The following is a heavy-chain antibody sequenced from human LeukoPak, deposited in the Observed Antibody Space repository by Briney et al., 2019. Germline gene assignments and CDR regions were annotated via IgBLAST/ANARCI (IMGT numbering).Heavy chain of an antibody. Sequence: GRALRLSCAASGFTFSSYGMRWVRQTPGKGLGWVSVIWYDGSNKYYADSVKGRFTISRDNSKNTLYLQMNSLRAEDTAVYYCANGQWLDPPPWFDPWGQGTLVTVSS. J-gene: IGHJ5*02. CDR3: ANGQWLDPPPWFDP. V-gene: IGHV3-33*06. CDR1: GFTFSSYG. CDR2: IWYDGSNK. D-gene: IGHD6-19*01.